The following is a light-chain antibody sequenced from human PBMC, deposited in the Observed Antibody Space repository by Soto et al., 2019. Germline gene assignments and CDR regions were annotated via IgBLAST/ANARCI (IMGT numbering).Light chain of an antibody. Sequence: QSALTQPPSASGSPEQSVTISCSGTSSDVGAYNFVSWYQQHPGKAPKLMIYDVSQRPSWVPDRFSASKSGNTASLTVSGLHAEDEADYYCSSHAGTNNPFVFGTGTKLTVL. J-gene: IGLJ1*01. V-gene: IGLV2-8*01. CDR1: SSDVGAYNF. CDR3: SSHAGTNNPFV. CDR2: DVS.